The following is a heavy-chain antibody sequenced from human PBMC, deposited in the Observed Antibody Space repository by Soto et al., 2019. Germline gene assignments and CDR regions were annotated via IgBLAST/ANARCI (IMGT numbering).Heavy chain of an antibody. J-gene: IGHJ4*02. CDR1: GYTFSHYV. D-gene: IGHD3-10*01. Sequence: ASVKVSCKTSGYTFSHYVINWVRQAPGQGLEWMGFSTHTGNTNYAQNFQGRVAMTTDTSTSTSYMEVRSLRHDDTAVYYCARSGEHPLDYWGQGTPVTV. CDR2: STHTGNT. V-gene: IGHV1-18*01. CDR3: ARSGEHPLDY.